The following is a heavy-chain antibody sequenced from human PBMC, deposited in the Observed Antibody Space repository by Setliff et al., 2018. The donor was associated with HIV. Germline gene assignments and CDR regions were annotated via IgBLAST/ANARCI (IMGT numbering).Heavy chain of an antibody. CDR2: IYYSGST. Sequence: SETLSLTCIVSGGSISSHYWSWIRQPPGKGLEWIGYIYYSGSTTYNPSLKGRVTISVDTSKNQFSLKLSSVTAADSAVYYCARRAYYDFWSGFYLSIANRFDSWGQGILVTVSS. J-gene: IGHJ5*01. D-gene: IGHD3-3*01. CDR3: ARRAYYDFWSGFYLSIANRFDS. CDR1: GGSISSHY. V-gene: IGHV4-59*08.